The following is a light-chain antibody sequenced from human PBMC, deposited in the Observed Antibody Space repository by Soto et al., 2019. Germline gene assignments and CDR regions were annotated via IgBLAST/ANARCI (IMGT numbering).Light chain of an antibody. CDR1: QSVLYSSNNQNC. J-gene: IGKJ1*01. Sequence: DIVMTQSPDSLAVSLGERATINCESSQSVLYSSNNQNCLAWDQQKPGQPPKLLIYWAATRESGVPDRFSGSGSVTDFTLTISSLQSEDRAVYYCQQYCATPGTFGQGTKVEIK. CDR3: QQYCATPGT. V-gene: IGKV4-1*01. CDR2: WAA.